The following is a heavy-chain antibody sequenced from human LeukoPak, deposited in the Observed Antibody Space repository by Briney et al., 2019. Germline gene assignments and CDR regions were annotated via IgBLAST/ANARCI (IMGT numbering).Heavy chain of an antibody. Sequence: VASVKVSCKASGGTFSSYAISWVRQAPGQGLEWMGGIIPIFGTANYAQKFQGRVTITADESTSTAYMELSSLRSEDTAVYYCARDGGSYFLYYYYYGMDVWGQGTTVTVSS. J-gene: IGHJ6*02. CDR2: IIPIFGTA. CDR1: GGTFSSYA. CDR3: ARDGGSYFLYYYYYGMDV. V-gene: IGHV1-69*13. D-gene: IGHD1-26*01.